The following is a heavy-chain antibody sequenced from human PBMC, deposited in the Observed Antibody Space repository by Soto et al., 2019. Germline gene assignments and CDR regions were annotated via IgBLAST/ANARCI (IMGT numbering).Heavy chain of an antibody. V-gene: IGHV3-23*01. D-gene: IGHD2-15*01. CDR1: GFTFSSYA. Sequence: GGSLRLSCAASGFTFSSYAMSWVRQAPGKGLEWVSAISGSGGSTYYADPVKGRFTISRDNSKNTLYLQMNSLRAEDTAVYYCAKDSIVVVVAATLEYFQHWGQGTLVTVSS. CDR2: ISGSGGST. J-gene: IGHJ1*01. CDR3: AKDSIVVVVAATLEYFQH.